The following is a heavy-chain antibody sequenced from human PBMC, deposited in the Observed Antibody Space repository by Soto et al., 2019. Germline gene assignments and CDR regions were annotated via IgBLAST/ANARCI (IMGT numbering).Heavy chain of an antibody. D-gene: IGHD3-10*01. Sequence: GESLKISCKGSGYSFTSYWIGWVRQMPWKGLEWMGIIYPCDSDTRYSPSFQGYFTISAHKSIRTAYLKWSSLKDSDTAMYYCARCIGYYGSGSYLEGAFDIWGQGTMVTVSS. CDR3: ARCIGYYGSGSYLEGAFDI. CDR1: GYSFTSYW. CDR2: IYPCDSDT. V-gene: IGHV5-51*01. J-gene: IGHJ3*02.